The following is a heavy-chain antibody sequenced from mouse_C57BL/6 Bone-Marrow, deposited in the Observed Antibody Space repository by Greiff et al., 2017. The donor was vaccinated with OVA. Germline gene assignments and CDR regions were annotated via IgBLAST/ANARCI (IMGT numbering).Heavy chain of an antibody. CDR1: GYTFTDYE. CDR2: IDPETGGT. CDR3: TRRSSSYWYFDV. J-gene: IGHJ1*03. Sequence: QVTLKVSGAELVRPGASVTLSCKASGYTFTDYEMHWVKQTPVHGLEWIGAIDPETGGTAYNQKFKGKAILNADKSSSTAYMELRSLTSEDSAVYYCTRRSSSYWYFDVWGTGTTVTVSS. V-gene: IGHV1-15*01. D-gene: IGHD1-1*01.